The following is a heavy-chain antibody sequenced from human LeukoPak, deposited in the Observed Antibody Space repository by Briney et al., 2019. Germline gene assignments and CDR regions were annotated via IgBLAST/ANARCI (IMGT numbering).Heavy chain of an antibody. V-gene: IGHV3-20*04. CDR1: GFTFDDYG. J-gene: IGHJ4*02. CDR3: ARHALSDILTGYSDY. Sequence: GGSLRLSCAASGFTFDDYGMSWVRQAPGKGLEWVSGINWIGGSTGYADSVKGRFTISRDNAKNSLYLQMNSLRAEDTALYYCARHALSDILTGYSDYWGQGTLVTVSS. CDR2: INWIGGST. D-gene: IGHD3-9*01.